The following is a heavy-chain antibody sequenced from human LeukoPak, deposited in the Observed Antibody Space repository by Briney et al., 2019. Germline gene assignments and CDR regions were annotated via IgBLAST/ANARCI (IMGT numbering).Heavy chain of an antibody. CDR3: ARCSYYDYVLDY. CDR2: IYHSGST. J-gene: IGHJ4*02. D-gene: IGHD3-16*01. V-gene: IGHV4-4*02. CDR1: GFTFSSYAM. Sequence: GSLRLSCAASGFTFSSYAMSWVRQPPGKGLEWIGEIYHSGSTNYNPSLKSRVTISVDKSKNQFSLKLSSVTAADTAVYYCARCSYYDYVLDYWGQGTLVTVSS.